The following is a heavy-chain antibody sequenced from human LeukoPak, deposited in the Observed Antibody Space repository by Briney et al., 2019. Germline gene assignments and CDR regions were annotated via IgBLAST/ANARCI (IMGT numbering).Heavy chain of an antibody. CDR3: ARGYCSGGSCYSYYYYNYMDV. CDR1: GGSISIYY. D-gene: IGHD2-15*01. J-gene: IGHJ6*03. Sequence: SETLSLTCSVSGGSISIYYWTWIRQIPGKGLEWIGYIYYTGTTNYNPLFESRATISVDTSKNQFSLKLTSVTAADTAVYYCARGYCSGGSCYSYYYYNYMDVWGKGTTVTVSS. CDR2: IYYTGTT. V-gene: IGHV4-59*01.